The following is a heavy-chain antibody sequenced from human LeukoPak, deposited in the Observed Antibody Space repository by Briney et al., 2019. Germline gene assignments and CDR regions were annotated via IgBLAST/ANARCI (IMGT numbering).Heavy chain of an antibody. V-gene: IGHV3-30-3*01. Sequence: GGSLRLSCAASGFTFSSYAMHWVRQAPGKGLEWVALISYDGSNKYYADSVKGRFTISRDNSKNTLFLQMNSLRAEDTAVYYCARRGTGHGMDVWGQGTTVVVSS. CDR1: GFTFSSYA. J-gene: IGHJ6*02. CDR3: ARRGTGHGMDV. D-gene: IGHD1-1*01. CDR2: ISYDGSNK.